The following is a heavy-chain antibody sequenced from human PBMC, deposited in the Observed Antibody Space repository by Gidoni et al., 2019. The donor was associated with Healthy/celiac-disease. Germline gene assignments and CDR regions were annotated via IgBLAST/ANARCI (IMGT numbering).Heavy chain of an antibody. CDR2: IKQDGSEK. D-gene: IGHD6-19*01. CDR3: ARIICGYSSGRPGEFDY. Sequence: EVQLVESGGGLVQPGGSLRLSCAASGFTCSSYWMSWVRQAPGKGLEWVANIKQDGSEKYYVDSVKGRFTISRDNAKNSLYLQMNSLRAEDTAVYYCARIICGYSSGRPGEFDYWGQGTLVTVSS. CDR1: GFTCSSYW. V-gene: IGHV3-7*03. J-gene: IGHJ4*02.